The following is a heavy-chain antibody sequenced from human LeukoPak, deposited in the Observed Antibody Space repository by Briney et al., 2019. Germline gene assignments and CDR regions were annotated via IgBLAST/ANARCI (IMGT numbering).Heavy chain of an antibody. D-gene: IGHD6-13*01. CDR1: GFTFSSYA. CDR3: ARGIAAPNWFDP. Sequence: GGSLRLSCAASGFTFSSYAMHWVRQAPGKGLEWVAVISHDGSNKYYADSVKGRFTISRDNSKNTLYLQMNSLRAEDTAVYYCARGIAAPNWFDPWGQGTLVTVSS. J-gene: IGHJ5*02. V-gene: IGHV3-30*04. CDR2: ISHDGSNK.